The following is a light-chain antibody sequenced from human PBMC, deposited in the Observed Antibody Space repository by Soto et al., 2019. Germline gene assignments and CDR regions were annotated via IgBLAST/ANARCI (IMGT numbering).Light chain of an antibody. Sequence: EIVMTQSPATLSVSPGERATLSCRASQSVSSNLAWYQQKPGQAPRLLIYGASTRAPGIPARFSGSGSGTEFTLIISSLQSEDFAVYYCQQYNNWPLYTFGQGTKLEIK. J-gene: IGKJ2*01. V-gene: IGKV3-15*01. CDR1: QSVSSN. CDR2: GAS. CDR3: QQYNNWPLYT.